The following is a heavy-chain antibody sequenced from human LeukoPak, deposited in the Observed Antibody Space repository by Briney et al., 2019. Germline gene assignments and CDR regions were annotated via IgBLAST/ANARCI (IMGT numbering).Heavy chain of an antibody. V-gene: IGHV4-34*01. CDR2: INHSGST. J-gene: IGHJ4*02. CDR3: ARESPIHTAMVTARHRDPYYFDY. D-gene: IGHD5-18*01. Sequence: SETLSLTCAVYGGSFSGYYWSWIRQPPGKGLEWIGEINHSGSTNYDPSLKSRVTISVDTSKNQFSLKLSSVTAADTAVYYCARESPIHTAMVTARHRDPYYFDYWGQGTLVTVSS. CDR1: GGSFSGYY.